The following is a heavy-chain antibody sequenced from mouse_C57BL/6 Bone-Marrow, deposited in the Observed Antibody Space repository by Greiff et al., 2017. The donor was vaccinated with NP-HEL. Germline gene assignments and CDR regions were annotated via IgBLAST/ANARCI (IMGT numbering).Heavy chain of an antibody. CDR3: ARSHYYGSSYGDY. J-gene: IGHJ2*01. D-gene: IGHD1-1*01. CDR2: IYPRSGNT. CDR1: GYTFTSYG. V-gene: IGHV1-81*01. Sequence: QVHVKQSGAELARPGASVKLSCKASGYTFTSYGISWVKQRTGQGLEWIGEIYPRSGNTYYNEKFKGKATLTADKSSSTAYMELRSLTSEDSAVYFCARSHYYGSSYGDYWGQGTTLTVSS.